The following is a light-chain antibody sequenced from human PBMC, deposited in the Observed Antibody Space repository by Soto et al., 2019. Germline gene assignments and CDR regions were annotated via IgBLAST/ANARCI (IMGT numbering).Light chain of an antibody. Sequence: EIVLTQSPATLSLSPGERATLSCRASQSVSSSYLAWYQQKPGQAPRLLIYGASNRATGIPARFSGSGSGTDFTLTISSLEPEDFAVYYCQQRSNWPLTFGQGTRLEI. CDR2: GAS. CDR3: QQRSNWPLT. CDR1: QSVSSSY. J-gene: IGKJ5*01. V-gene: IGKV3-11*01.